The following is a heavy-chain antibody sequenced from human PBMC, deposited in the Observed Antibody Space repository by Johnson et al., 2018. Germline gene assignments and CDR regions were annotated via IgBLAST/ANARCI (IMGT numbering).Heavy chain of an antibody. CDR1: GFSFDDYG. D-gene: IGHD5-18*01. CDR3: GSLVTALVTGSCVV. Sequence: QLVESGGGVIRPGGSLRLSCAASGFSFDDYGMSWVRQVPGKGLEWVSGINWNGGSPGYADSVKGRFTISRDNARDALYLQMNSLRAGDTALYFCGSLVTALVTGSCVVWGQWTMVTVS. CDR2: INWNGGSP. V-gene: IGHV3-20*04. J-gene: IGHJ3*01.